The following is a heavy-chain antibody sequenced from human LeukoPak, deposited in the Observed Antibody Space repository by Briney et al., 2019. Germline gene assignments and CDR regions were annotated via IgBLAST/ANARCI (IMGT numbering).Heavy chain of an antibody. CDR2: INPNSGGT. CDR1: GYTVTGYY. D-gene: IGHD5-24*01. CDR3: ARGGWRRDGYKADC. Sequence: ASVKVSCKASGYTVTGYYMHWVRQAPGQGLEWMGWINPNSGGTNYAQKFQGRVTMTRDTSISTAYMELSRLRSDDTAVYYCARGGWRRDGYKADCWGQGTLVTVSS. J-gene: IGHJ4*02. V-gene: IGHV1-2*02.